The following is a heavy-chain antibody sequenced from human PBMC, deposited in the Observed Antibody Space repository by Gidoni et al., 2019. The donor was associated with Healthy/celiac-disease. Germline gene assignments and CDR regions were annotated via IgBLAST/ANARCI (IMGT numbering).Heavy chain of an antibody. CDR2: IYPGDSDT. CDR1: GYSFTSYW. J-gene: IGHJ3*02. V-gene: IGHV5-51*01. D-gene: IGHD5-12*01. CDR3: ARHDWEMATIKGSGSAFDI. Sequence: EVQLVQSGAEVKKPGESLKIPCTGSGYSFTSYWLGWVRQMPGKGLEWKGIIYPGDSDTRYSPSFQGQVTISADKSISTAYLQWSSLKASDTAMYYCARHDWEMATIKGSGSAFDIWGQGTMVTVSS.